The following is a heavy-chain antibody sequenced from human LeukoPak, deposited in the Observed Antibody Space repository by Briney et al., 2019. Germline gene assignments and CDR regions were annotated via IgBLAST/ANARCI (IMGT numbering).Heavy chain of an antibody. Sequence: SETLSLTCTVSGASINNYYWSWIRQPPGKALEWIGDISYTGSTNYSPSLKSRVTMSVDTSKNQFSLRLSSVTAADTAVYYCTTYLGFCTNGVCYDYFDYWGQGTLVTVSS. CDR1: GASINNYY. D-gene: IGHD2-8*01. V-gene: IGHV4-59*08. J-gene: IGHJ4*02. CDR3: TTYLGFCTNGVCYDYFDY. CDR2: ISYTGST.